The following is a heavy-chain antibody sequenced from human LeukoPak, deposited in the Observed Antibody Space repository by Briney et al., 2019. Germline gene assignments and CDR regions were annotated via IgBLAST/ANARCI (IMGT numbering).Heavy chain of an antibody. CDR3: ARGHSSCLDY. V-gene: IGHV4-34*01. CDR1: GGSFSGYY. J-gene: IGHJ4*02. Sequence: SETLSLTCAVYGGSFSGYYWSWIRQPPGKGLEWIGEINHSESTNYNPSLKSRVTISVDTSKNQFSLKLSSVTAADTAVYYCARGHSSCLDYWGQGTLVTVSS. CDR2: INHSEST.